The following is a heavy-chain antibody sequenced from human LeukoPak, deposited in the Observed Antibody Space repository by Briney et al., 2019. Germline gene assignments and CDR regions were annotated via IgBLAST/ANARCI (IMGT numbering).Heavy chain of an antibody. J-gene: IGHJ4*02. V-gene: IGHV4-59*12. Sequence: PSETLSLTCTVSDGSISSSYWSWVRQPPGKGLEWIGYIYNSGTTKYNPSLKSRVTMSVDTSKNQFSLKLTSVTAADTAVYYCARVLGWAAFDYWGQGTLVTVSS. CDR3: ARVLGWAAFDY. CDR2: IYNSGTT. D-gene: IGHD2-15*01. CDR1: DGSISSSY.